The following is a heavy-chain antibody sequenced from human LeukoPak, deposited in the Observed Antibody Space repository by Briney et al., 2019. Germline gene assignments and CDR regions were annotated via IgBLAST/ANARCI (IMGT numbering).Heavy chain of an antibody. CDR2: IYYNGNT. J-gene: IGHJ4*02. CDR1: GGSISSYY. Sequence: SETLSLTCTVSGGSISSYYWSWIRQPPGKGLEWIGYIYYNGNTNYNPSLRSRVTISVDTSKNQFSLKLSSVTAADTAVYYCAGGPSVSYGQTLYWGQGTLVTVSS. D-gene: IGHD1-26*01. V-gene: IGHV4-59*01. CDR3: AGGPSVSYGQTLY.